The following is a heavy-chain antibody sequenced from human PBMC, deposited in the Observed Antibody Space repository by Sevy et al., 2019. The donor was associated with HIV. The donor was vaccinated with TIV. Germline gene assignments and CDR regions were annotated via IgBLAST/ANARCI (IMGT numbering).Heavy chain of an antibody. CDR2: INPNSGGT. CDR3: AKERVYCSGGSCKPGGWFDP. Sequence: ASVKVSCKASGYTFTGYYMHWVRQAPGQGLEWMGWINPNSGGTNYAQKFQGRVTMTRDTSISTAYMELSRLRSEETAVYYCAKERVYCSGGSCKPGGWFDPWGQGTLVTVSS. J-gene: IGHJ5*02. CDR1: GYTFTGYY. V-gene: IGHV1-2*02. D-gene: IGHD2-15*01.